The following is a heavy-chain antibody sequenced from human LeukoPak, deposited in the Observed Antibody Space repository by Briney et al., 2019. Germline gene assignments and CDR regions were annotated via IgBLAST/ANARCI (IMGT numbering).Heavy chain of an antibody. Sequence: GGSLRLSCAASGFTFSRYWMHWVRQAPGKGLVWVSRVNIDGNITTYADSVKSRFTISRDNAKNTLNLQMNSLRPEDTAVYYCSRAPGGTVVDYWGQGTLVTVSS. J-gene: IGHJ4*02. CDR1: GFTFSRYW. CDR2: VNIDGNIT. D-gene: IGHD4-23*01. CDR3: SRAPGGTVVDY. V-gene: IGHV3-74*01.